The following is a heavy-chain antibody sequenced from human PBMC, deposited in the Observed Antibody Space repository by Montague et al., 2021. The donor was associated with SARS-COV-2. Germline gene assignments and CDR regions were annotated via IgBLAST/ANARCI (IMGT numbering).Heavy chain of an antibody. Sequence: SLRLSCAASGFTFNIYWMTWVRQAPGKGPEWVANINEDGSNRQYVDFVRGRFTISRDNAKNSLFLQMDSLRVEDTAVYCARPPVRALDIWGQGTVVTVSP. CDR1: GFTFNIYW. CDR2: INEDGSNR. V-gene: IGHV3-7*01. D-gene: IGHD4-17*01. J-gene: IGHJ3*02. CDR3: ARPPVRALDI.